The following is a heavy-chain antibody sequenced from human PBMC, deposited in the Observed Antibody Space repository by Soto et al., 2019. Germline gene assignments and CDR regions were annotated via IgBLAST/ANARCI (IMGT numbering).Heavy chain of an antibody. D-gene: IGHD1-1*01. V-gene: IGHV4-34*01. Sequence: SETLSLTCAVYGGSFSGYYWSWIRQPPGKGLEWIGEINHSGSTNYNPSLKSRVTISVDTSKNQFSLKLSSVTAADTAVYYCARRRRIYGATPETTTGFDPWGQGTLVTV. J-gene: IGHJ5*02. CDR1: GGSFSGYY. CDR3: ARRRRIYGATPETTTGFDP. CDR2: INHSGST.